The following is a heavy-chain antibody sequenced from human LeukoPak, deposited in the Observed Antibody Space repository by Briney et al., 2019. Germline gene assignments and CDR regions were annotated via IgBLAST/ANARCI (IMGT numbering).Heavy chain of an antibody. Sequence: PSETLSLTCTVSGGSIISSDYYWGWIRQPPGEGLEWIGTIFYSGSTYYNPSLKSRVTISVDTSKNQFSLNLRSVTAADTAVYYCAREGSDLNPFDPWGQGTLVTVSS. CDR3: AREGSDLNPFDP. J-gene: IGHJ5*02. V-gene: IGHV4-39*07. CDR2: IFYSGST. D-gene: IGHD3-10*01. CDR1: GGSIISSDYY.